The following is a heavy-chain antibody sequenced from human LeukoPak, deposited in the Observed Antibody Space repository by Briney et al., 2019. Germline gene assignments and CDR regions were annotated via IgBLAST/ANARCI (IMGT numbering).Heavy chain of an antibody. V-gene: IGHV4-4*02. CDR3: ATPNDAFNI. J-gene: IGHJ3*02. CDR1: GGSISNVNW. Sequence: PSGTLSLTCAVSGGSISNVNWWSWVRQPPGKGLEWIGEIHYRGGTNYNPSLRSRVTISVDTSKNQFSLKMTSVTAADTAVYYCATPNDAFNIWGQGTMVTVSS. CDR2: IHYRGGT.